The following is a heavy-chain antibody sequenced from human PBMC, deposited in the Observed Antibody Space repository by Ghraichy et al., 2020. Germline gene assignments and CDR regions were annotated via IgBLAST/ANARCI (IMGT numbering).Heavy chain of an antibody. CDR3: VTSEIPASGYFDY. J-gene: IGHJ4*02. CDR2: INNNGGYT. V-gene: IGHV3-64D*06. CDR1: GFSFSSYP. Sequence: GALNISCSASGFSFSSYPMHWVRQAPGKALEYASAINNNGGYTYYADSVKGRFTISRDNSKNTVYLQMSSLRDEDTAVYYCVTSEIPASGYFDYWGQGTLVTVSS. D-gene: IGHD6-13*01.